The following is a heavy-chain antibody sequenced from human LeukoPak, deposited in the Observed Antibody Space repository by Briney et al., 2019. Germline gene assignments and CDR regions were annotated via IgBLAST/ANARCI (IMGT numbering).Heavy chain of an antibody. V-gene: IGHV4-34*01. CDR1: GGSFSGYY. J-gene: IGHJ6*03. Sequence: SETLSLTCAVYGGSFSGYYWSWIRQPPGKGLEWIGEINHSGSTNYNPSLKSRVTISVDTSKNQFSLKLSSVTAADTAVYYCTRVKLWRAGSGSYYLYYYYMDVWGQGTMVTVSS. D-gene: IGHD3-10*01. CDR2: INHSGST. CDR3: TRVKLWRAGSGSYYLYYYYMDV.